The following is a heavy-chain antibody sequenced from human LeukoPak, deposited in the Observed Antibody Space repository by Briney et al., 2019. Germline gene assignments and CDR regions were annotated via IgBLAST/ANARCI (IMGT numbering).Heavy chain of an antibody. CDR3: AKANWGSSSGYYLSYYYYYYMDV. CDR1: GFTFSSYG. Sequence: GGSLRLSCAASGFTFSSYGMHWVRQAPGKGLEWVAFIRYDGSNKYYADSVKGRFTISRDNSKNTLYLQMNSLRAEDTAVYYCAKANWGSSSGYYLSYYYYYYMDVWGKGTTVTVSS. V-gene: IGHV3-30*02. CDR2: IRYDGSNK. D-gene: IGHD3-22*01. J-gene: IGHJ6*03.